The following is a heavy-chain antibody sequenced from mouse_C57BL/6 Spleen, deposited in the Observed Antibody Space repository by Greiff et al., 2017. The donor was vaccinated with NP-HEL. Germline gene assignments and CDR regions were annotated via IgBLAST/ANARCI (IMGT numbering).Heavy chain of an antibody. D-gene: IGHD2-4*01. CDR1: GYTFTDYE. J-gene: IGHJ3*01. CDR3: TRGTYDYGGFAY. V-gene: IGHV1-15*01. CDR2: IDPETGGT. Sequence: QVQLQQSGAELVRPGASVTLSCKASGYTFTDYEMHWVKQTPVHGLEWIGAIDPETGGTAYNQKFKGKAILTADKSSSTAYMELRSLTSEDSAVYYGTRGTYDYGGFAYWGQGTLVTVSA.